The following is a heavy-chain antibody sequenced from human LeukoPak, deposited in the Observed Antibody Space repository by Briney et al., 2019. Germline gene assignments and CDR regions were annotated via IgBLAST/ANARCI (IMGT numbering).Heavy chain of an antibody. CDR2: IKQDGSEK. V-gene: IGHV3-7*01. D-gene: IGHD6-13*01. CDR1: GFTFSSYG. J-gene: IGHJ6*03. CDR3: ARGSAAGTFYYYYYYMDV. Sequence: GGSLRLSCAASGFTFSSYGMHWVRQAPGKGLEWVANIKQDGSEKYYVDSVKGRFTISRDNAKNSLYLQMNSLRAEDTAVYYCARGSAAGTFYYYYYYMDVWGKGTTVTISS.